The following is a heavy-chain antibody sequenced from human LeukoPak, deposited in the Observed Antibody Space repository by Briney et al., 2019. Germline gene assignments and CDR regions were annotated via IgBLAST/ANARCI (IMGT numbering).Heavy chain of an antibody. CDR3: ARDRPRGGYYRSYYYYGMDV. D-gene: IGHD3-22*01. CDR1: GFTVSSNY. J-gene: IGHJ6*02. CDR2: IDSGGST. Sequence: GGSLSLSCGASGFTVSSNYMSCVRQAPGKGLEWGSDIDSGGSTYYAYSVKSRFTISRDNSKNTRYLQMNSLRAEDTAVYYCARDRPRGGYYRSYYYYGMDVWGQGTTVTVSS. V-gene: IGHV3-66*01.